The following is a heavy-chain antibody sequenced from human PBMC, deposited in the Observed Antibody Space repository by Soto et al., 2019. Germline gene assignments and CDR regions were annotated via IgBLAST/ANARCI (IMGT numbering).Heavy chain of an antibody. V-gene: IGHV3-30*18. CDR2: ISYDGSSP. CDR1: GFTFSDFG. J-gene: IGHJ4*02. D-gene: IGHD1-26*01. Sequence: QVQLVESGGGVVQPGRSLTVSCAASGFTFSDFGMHWVRQAPGKGLEWVAVISYDGSSPYYAESVKGRFTISRDNSKNTRYLHMNSLGTDDTAVYYCAKLAVSGAGSSPIDYWGQGTLVAVSS. CDR3: AKLAVSGAGSSPIDY.